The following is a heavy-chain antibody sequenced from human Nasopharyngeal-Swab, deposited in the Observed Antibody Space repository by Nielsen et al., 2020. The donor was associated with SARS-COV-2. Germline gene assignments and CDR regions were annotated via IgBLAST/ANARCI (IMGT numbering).Heavy chain of an antibody. CDR3: AREELGYYYDSSGYYSDY. V-gene: IGHV3-23*01. Sequence: GESLKISCAASGFTFSSYAMSWVRQAPGKGLEWVSAISGSGGSTYYADSVKGRFTISRDNSKNSLYLQMNSLRAEDTAVYYCAREELGYYYDSSGYYSDYWGQGTLVTVSS. CDR1: GFTFSSYA. CDR2: ISGSGGST. D-gene: IGHD3-22*01. J-gene: IGHJ4*02.